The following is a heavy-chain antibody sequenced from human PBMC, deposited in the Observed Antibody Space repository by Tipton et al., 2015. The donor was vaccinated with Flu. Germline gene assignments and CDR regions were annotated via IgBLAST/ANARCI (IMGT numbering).Heavy chain of an antibody. CDR3: ARLSFYDVDLKNFYFED. D-gene: IGHD3-10*02. CDR2: IYPSGTT. V-gene: IGHV4-39*01. CDR1: GDSIRSNSYY. Sequence: TLSLTCAVSGDSIRSNSYYWGWIRQPPGKRLELIGSIYPSGTTYYNPSLKSRVTISVDTSKSQFSLMLRSVTAADTAVYYCARLSFYDVDLKNFYFEDWGQGALVTVSS. J-gene: IGHJ4*02.